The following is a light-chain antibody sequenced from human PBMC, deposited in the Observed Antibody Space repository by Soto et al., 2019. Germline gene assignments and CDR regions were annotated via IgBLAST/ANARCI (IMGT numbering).Light chain of an antibody. CDR3: QQSYTTPQT. V-gene: IGKV1-39*01. Sequence: DIQMTQSPSSLSASVGYRVTITCRASQTIITYLNWYRQTPGKAPKLLIYAASSLQSGVPSRFSGSGSGADFTLTISSLQPEDFATYYCQQSYTTPQTFGQGTKVDIK. CDR2: AAS. J-gene: IGKJ1*01. CDR1: QTIITY.